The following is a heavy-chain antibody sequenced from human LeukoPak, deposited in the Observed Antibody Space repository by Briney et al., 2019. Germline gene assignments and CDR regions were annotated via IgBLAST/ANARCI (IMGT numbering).Heavy chain of an antibody. Sequence: SETLSLTCTVSGYSISSGYYWGWIRQPPGKGLEWIGSIYRSGSTYYNPSLKSRVTISVDTSKNQFSLKLSSVTAADTAVYYCARENIAAADYWGQGTLVTVSS. D-gene: IGHD6-13*01. CDR3: ARENIAAADY. J-gene: IGHJ4*02. V-gene: IGHV4-38-2*02. CDR2: IYRSGST. CDR1: GYSISSGYY.